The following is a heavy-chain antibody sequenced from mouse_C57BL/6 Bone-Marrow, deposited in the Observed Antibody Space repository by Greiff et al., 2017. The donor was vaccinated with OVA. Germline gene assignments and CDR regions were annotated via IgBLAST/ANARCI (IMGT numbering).Heavy chain of an antibody. CDR1: GFTFSSYA. Sequence: EVKLMESGGGLVKPGGSLKLSCAASGFTFSSYAMSWVRQTPEKRLEWVATISDGGSYTYYPDNVKGRFTISRDNAKNNLYLQMSHLKSEDTAMYYCASPPSAWFAYWGQGTLVTVSA. D-gene: IGHD3-1*01. V-gene: IGHV5-4*03. J-gene: IGHJ3*01. CDR2: ISDGGSYT. CDR3: ASPPSAWFAY.